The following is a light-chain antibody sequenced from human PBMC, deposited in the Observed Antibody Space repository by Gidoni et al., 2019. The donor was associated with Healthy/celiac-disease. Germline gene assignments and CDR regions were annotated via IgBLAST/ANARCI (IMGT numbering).Light chain of an antibody. Sequence: IVMTHSPDSLAVSLGERATPNCMSSQSVLYSSNNKNNLAGYQQKPGQPPKLLIYWASTRESGVPDRCSGSGSWTNFTLTISSLQAEDVAVYYCQQYYSTPLFTFGPGTKVDIK. CDR1: QSVLYSSNNKNN. CDR2: WAS. CDR3: QQYYSTPLFT. V-gene: IGKV4-1*01. J-gene: IGKJ3*01.